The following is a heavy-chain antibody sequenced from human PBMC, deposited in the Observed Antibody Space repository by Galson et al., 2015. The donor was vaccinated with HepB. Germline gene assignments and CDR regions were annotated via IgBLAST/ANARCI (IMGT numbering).Heavy chain of an antibody. CDR3: ARQGPGYYDSSGYSWYFDL. CDR2: IYPGDSDT. Sequence: QSGAEVKKPGESLKISCKGSGYSFTSYWIGWVRQMPGKGLEWMGIIYPGDSDTRYSPSFQGQVTISADKSISTAYLQWSSLKASDTAMYYCARQGPGYYDSSGYSWYFDLWGRGTLVTVSS. J-gene: IGHJ2*01. CDR1: GYSFTSYW. D-gene: IGHD3-22*01. V-gene: IGHV5-51*01.